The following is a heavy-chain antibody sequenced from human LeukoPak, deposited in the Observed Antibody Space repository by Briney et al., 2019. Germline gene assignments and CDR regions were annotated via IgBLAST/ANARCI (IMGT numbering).Heavy chain of an antibody. V-gene: IGHV1-69*01. D-gene: IGHD3-10*01. J-gene: IGHJ5*02. CDR1: GGTFSSYA. CDR2: IIPIFGTA. Sequence: GSSVKVSCKASGGTFSSYAISWVRQAPGQGLEWMGGIIPIFGTAIYAQKFQGRVTITADESTSTAYMELSSLRSEDTAVYYCARGHYGSGSYYNNWFDPWGQGTLVTVSS. CDR3: ARGHYGSGSYYNNWFDP.